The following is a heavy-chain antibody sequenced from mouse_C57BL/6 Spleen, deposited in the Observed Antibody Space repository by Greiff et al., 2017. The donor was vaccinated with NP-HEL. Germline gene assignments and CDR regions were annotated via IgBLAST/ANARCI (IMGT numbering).Heavy chain of an antibody. CDR1: GYTFTSYW. Sequence: VQLQQSGAELVRPGTSVKLSCKASGYTFTSYWMHWVKQRPGQGLEWIGVIDPSDSYTNYNQKFKGKATLTVDTSSSTAYMQLSSLTSEDSAVYYCANYGRGDYFDYWGQGTTLTVSS. J-gene: IGHJ2*01. CDR2: IDPSDSYT. V-gene: IGHV1-59*01. CDR3: ANYGRGDYFDY. D-gene: IGHD1-1*01.